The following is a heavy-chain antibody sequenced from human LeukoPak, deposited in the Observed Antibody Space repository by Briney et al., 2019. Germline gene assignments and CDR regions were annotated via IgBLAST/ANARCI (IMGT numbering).Heavy chain of an antibody. V-gene: IGHV1-69*04. Sequence: RASVKVSCKASGGTFSSYAISWVRQAPGQGLEWMGRIIPILGIANYAQKFQGRVTITADKSTSTAYMELSSLRSEDTAVYYCARGLDSSGYYDYWGQGTLVTVSS. D-gene: IGHD3-22*01. J-gene: IGHJ4*02. CDR3: ARGLDSSGYYDY. CDR1: GGTFSSYA. CDR2: IIPILGIA.